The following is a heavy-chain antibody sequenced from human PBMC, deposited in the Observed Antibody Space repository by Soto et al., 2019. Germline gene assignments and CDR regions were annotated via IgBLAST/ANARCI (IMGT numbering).Heavy chain of an antibody. V-gene: IGHV1-2*04. CDR3: AREGGGTAMVFSYYYYGMDV. CDR2: INPNSGGT. Sequence: ASVKVSCKASGYTFTGYYMHWVRQAPGQGLEWMGWINPNSGGTNYAQKFQGWVTMTRDTSISTAYMELSRLRSDDTAVYYCAREGGGTAMVFSYYYYGMDVWGQGTTVTVSS. CDR1: GYTFTGYY. J-gene: IGHJ6*02. D-gene: IGHD5-18*01.